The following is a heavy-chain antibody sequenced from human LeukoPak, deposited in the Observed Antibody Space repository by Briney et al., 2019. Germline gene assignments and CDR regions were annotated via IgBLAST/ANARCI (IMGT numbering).Heavy chain of an antibody. CDR2: IYYSGST. J-gene: IGHJ4*02. CDR1: GGSISSGGYY. D-gene: IGHD3-22*01. Sequence: SETLSLTCTVSGGSISSGGYYWSWIRQHPGKGLEWIGYIYYSGSTYYNPSLKSRVTISVDTSKNQFSLKLSSVTAADAAVYYCARVFSYYDSSGYYYVGYFDYWGQGTLVTVSS. V-gene: IGHV4-31*03. CDR3: ARVFSYYDSSGYYYVGYFDY.